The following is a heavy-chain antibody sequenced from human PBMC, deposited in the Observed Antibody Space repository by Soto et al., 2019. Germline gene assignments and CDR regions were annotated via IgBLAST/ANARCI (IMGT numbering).Heavy chain of an antibody. CDR1: GYTFTSYG. V-gene: IGHV1-18*01. CDR2: ISAYNGNT. Sequence: ASVKVSCKASGYTFTSYGISWVRQAPGQGLEWMGWISAYNGNTNYAQKLQGRVTMTTDTSTSTAYMELRSLRSDDTAVYYCARDSPKYYDFWSGYPYWGQGTLVTVSS. D-gene: IGHD3-3*01. J-gene: IGHJ4*02. CDR3: ARDSPKYYDFWSGYPY.